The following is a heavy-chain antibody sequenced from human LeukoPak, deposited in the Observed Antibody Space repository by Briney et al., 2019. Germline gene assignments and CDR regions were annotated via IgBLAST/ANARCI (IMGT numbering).Heavy chain of an antibody. J-gene: IGHJ4*02. D-gene: IGHD4-17*01. CDR3: ASSRVPRPTVTPDWYFDY. Sequence: GGSLRLSCAASGFTFSSYAMSWVRQAPGKGLEWVSAISGSGGSTYYAGSVKGRFTISRDNSKNTLYLQMNSLRAEDTAVYYCASSRVPRPTVTPDWYFDYWGQGTLVTVSS. CDR2: ISGSGGST. CDR1: GFTFSSYA. V-gene: IGHV3-23*01.